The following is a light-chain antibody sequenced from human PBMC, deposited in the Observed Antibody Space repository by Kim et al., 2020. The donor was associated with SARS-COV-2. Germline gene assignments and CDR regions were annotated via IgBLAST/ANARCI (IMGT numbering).Light chain of an antibody. J-gene: IGKJ2*01. CDR3: LQDYNYPYT. CDR1: QDIRNG. Sequence: APGGDSGTITCRASQDIRNGLDWYQQKSGKAPKLLIYAASSLQSGVPSRFSGSGSGTDFALTISSLQPEDFATYYCLQDYNYPYTFGQGTKLEI. CDR2: AAS. V-gene: IGKV1-6*01.